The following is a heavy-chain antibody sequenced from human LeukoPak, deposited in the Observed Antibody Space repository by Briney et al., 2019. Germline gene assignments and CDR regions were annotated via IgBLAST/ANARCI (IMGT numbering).Heavy chain of an antibody. CDR3: ARSQSGVFDV. CDR1: GFSFSNYW. Sequence: GGSLRLSCVASGFSFSNYWMQWVRQVPGKGLVWVSRLNGDGTNIIYADSVKGRFTISRDNAENTLYLQMNSLRAEDTALYYCARSQSGVFDVWGQGTMVTVSS. D-gene: IGHD2-8*01. CDR2: LNGDGTNI. V-gene: IGHV3-74*01. J-gene: IGHJ3*01.